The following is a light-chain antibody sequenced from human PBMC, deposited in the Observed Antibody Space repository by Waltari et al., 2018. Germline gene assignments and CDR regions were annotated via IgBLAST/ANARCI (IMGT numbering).Light chain of an antibody. J-gene: IGKJ3*01. V-gene: IGKV1-39*01. CDR3: QQSYSSPFT. CDR2: SAS. Sequence: IQLTQSPSSLYASVGGMVTITFRARQSIAVYLNWYQQKQAKAPKLLIYSASSLKSGVPSRFSGRRAGTDFTLTIKSLQTEDFAVYYCQQSYSSPFTFGPGTRVDIK. CDR1: QSIAVY.